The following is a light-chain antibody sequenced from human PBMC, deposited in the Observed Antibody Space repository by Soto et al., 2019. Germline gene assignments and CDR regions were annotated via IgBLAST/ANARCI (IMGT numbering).Light chain of an antibody. J-gene: IGLJ1*01. CDR1: SSDVGAYNY. CDR2: EVS. V-gene: IGLV2-14*03. Sequence: QSALTQPASVSGSPGQSVAISCTGTSSDVGAYNYISWYQQHPGKAPKLLLSEVSNRPSGVSDRFSGSKSGNTASLTISGLQAEDEADYYCASYTSFNTRVFGTGTKVTVL. CDR3: ASYTSFNTRV.